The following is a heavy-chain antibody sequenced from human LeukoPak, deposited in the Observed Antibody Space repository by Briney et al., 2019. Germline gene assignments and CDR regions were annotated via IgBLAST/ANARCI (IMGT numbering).Heavy chain of an antibody. V-gene: IGHV1-69*13. Sequence: SVRVSCKASGGTFSSYAISWVRQAPGQGLEWMGGIIPIFGTANYAQKFQGRVTITADESTSTAYMELSSLRSEDTAVYYCANQTLGGELPLDYWGQGTLVTVSS. CDR3: ANQTLGGELPLDY. CDR2: IIPIFGTA. CDR1: GGTFSSYA. J-gene: IGHJ4*02. D-gene: IGHD3-10*01.